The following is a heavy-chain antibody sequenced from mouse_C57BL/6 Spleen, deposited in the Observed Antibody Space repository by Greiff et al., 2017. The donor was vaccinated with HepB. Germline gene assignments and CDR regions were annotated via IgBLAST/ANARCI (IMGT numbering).Heavy chain of an antibody. CDR3: ARTARIKY. Sequence: DVQLQESGPGLVKPSQSLSLTCTVTGYSITSGYGWNWIRQFPGNKLEWMGYISYSGSTNYNPSLKSRISITRDTSKNQFFLQLNSVTTEDTATYYCARTARIKYWGQGSTLTVSS. CDR2: ISYSGST. J-gene: IGHJ2*01. V-gene: IGHV3-2*02. D-gene: IGHD1-2*01. CDR1: GYSITSGYG.